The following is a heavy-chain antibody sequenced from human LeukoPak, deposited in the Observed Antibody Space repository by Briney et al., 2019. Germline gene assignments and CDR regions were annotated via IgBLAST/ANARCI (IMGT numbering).Heavy chain of an antibody. CDR3: ARGGSSGWYVRDWFDP. D-gene: IGHD6-19*01. J-gene: IGHJ5*02. CDR1: GGSISSYY. Sequence: PSETLSLTCTVSGGSISSYYWSWIRQPPGKGLEGIGEINHSGSTNYNPYLKSRVTISVDTSKNQFSLKLSSVTAADTAVYYCARGGSSGWYVRDWFDPWGQGTLVTVSS. V-gene: IGHV4-34*01. CDR2: INHSGST.